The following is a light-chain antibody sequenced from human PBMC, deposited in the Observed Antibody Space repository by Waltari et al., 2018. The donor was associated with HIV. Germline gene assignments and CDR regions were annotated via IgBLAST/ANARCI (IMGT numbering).Light chain of an antibody. CDR2: DDS. CDR1: NIGIKS. Sequence: SYVLTQPPSVSVAPGKTARITCGGNNIGIKSVHWYQQKPGQAPVLVIYDDSDRPSGRPGRFSGANSGNTATLTISRVEAGDEADYYCQVWDSSSDLNWVFGGGTKLTVL. J-gene: IGLJ3*02. CDR3: QVWDSSSDLNWV. V-gene: IGLV3-21*04.